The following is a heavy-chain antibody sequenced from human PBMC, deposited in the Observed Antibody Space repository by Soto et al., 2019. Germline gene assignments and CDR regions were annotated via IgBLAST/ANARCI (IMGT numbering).Heavy chain of an antibody. J-gene: IGHJ4*02. CDR2: ISAYNGNT. V-gene: IGHV1-18*01. Sequence: QVQLVQSGAEVKKPGASVKVSCKASGYTFTSYGFTWVRQAPGHGLEWMGWISAYNGNTNYAQKLQGRDTMTTDTPTSTAYRERSSLGTDDTAVYYWARDRGSYALDYWGQGTLVTVSS. CDR3: ARDRGSYALDY. CDR1: GYTFTSYG. D-gene: IGHD1-26*01.